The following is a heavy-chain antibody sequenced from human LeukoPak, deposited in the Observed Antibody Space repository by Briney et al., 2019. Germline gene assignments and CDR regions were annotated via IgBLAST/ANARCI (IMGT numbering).Heavy chain of an antibody. CDR2: FYPGDSDN. V-gene: IGHV5-51*01. CDR3: ARGPRGGNWNEALDY. J-gene: IGHJ4*02. Sequence: GESLQISCQASGYSFTSYWVGWVRQMPGKGLEWMGMFYPGDSDNRYSPSFQGQVTISADNSITTAYLQWSSLRASDTAMYYCARGPRGGNWNEALDYWGQGTLVTVSS. CDR1: GYSFTSYW. D-gene: IGHD1-1*01.